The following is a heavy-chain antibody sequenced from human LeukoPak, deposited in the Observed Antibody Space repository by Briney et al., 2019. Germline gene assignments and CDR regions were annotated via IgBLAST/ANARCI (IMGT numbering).Heavy chain of an antibody. CDR2: INPSGGST. D-gene: IGHD2-2*01. CDR3: ARGVVPAAFDY. V-gene: IGHV1-46*01. Sequence: ASVKVSCKASGYTFTSYFIHWVRQAPGQGLDWMGIINPSGGSTSYAQKFQGRVTMTRDTSTSTVYMELSSLRSEDTAVYYCARGVVPAAFDYWGQGTLVTVSS. J-gene: IGHJ4*02. CDR1: GYTFTSYF.